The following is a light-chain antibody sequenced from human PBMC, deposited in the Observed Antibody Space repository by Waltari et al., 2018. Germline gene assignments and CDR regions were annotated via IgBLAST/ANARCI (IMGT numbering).Light chain of an antibody. Sequence: IVMTQTPLSLSVMPGQSASIPCKSNQSLLHDDGKTYLYWSLQKPGQSPQLLIYEVSRRLYGGPDRFGGRGSGTDFTLEISEVEAEDVGVYYCMQGVHLWTFGQGTKVEIK. CDR3: MQGVHLWT. J-gene: IGKJ1*01. CDR1: QSLLHDDGKTY. V-gene: IGKV2-29*02. CDR2: EVS.